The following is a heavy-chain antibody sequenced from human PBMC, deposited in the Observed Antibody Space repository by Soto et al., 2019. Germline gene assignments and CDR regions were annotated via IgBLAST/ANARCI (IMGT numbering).Heavy chain of an antibody. V-gene: IGHV4-59*01. D-gene: IGHD5-18*01. J-gene: IGHJ4*02. CDR1: GGSIRSYY. CDR3: ARGAADTAMVDS. Sequence: SETLSLTCTVSGGSIRSYYWTWIRQPPGKGLEWLGYIFYSGSTFYNPSLKSRVTISIHTSKSQFSLQLTSVTAADTAVYYCARGAADTAMVDSWGQGTLVTVSS. CDR2: IFYSGST.